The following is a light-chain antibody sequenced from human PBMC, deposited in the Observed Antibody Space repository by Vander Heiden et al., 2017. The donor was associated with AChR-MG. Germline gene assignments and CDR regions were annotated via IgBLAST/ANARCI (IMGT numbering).Light chain of an antibody. V-gene: IGLV2-14*03. J-gene: IGLJ1*01. Sequence: QSALTQPASVSGSPGQSITISCTGTSSDVGGYNYVSWYQQHPGKAPKLMMYDVSNRPSGVSNRFSGSKSGNTASLTISGLQAEDEADDYCSSYTSSSTGVFGTGTKVTVL. CDR3: SSYTSSSTGV. CDR2: DVS. CDR1: SSDVGGYNY.